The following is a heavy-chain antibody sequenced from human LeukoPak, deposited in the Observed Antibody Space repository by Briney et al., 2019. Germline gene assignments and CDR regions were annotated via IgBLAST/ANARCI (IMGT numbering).Heavy chain of an antibody. J-gene: IGHJ2*01. CDR1: GGSISSSSYY. CDR2: IYYSGST. CDR3: ARPRIAVAGTPDYRYFDL. V-gene: IGHV4-39*01. D-gene: IGHD6-19*01. Sequence: SETLSLTCTVSGGSISSSSYYWGWIRQPPGKGLEWIGSIYYSGSTYYNPSLKSRVTISVDTSKNQFSLKLSSVTAADTAVYYCARPRIAVAGTPDYRYFDLWGRGTLVTVSS.